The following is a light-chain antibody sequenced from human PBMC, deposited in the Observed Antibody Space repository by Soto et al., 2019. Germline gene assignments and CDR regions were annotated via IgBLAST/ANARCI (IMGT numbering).Light chain of an antibody. CDR1: QSVGSD. CDR3: QQYGYSPIT. CDR2: AAS. V-gene: IGKV3-20*01. J-gene: IGKJ5*01. Sequence: EIVLTQSPATLSVSPVERATLSCRASQSVGSDLAWYQQKPGQAPRLLIYAASSRATGIPDRFSGSGSGTDFTLTIDGLEPEDFVVYYCQQYGYSPITFGQGTRLEI.